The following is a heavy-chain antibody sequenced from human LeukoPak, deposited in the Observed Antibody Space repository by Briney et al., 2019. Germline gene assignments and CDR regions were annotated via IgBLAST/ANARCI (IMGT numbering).Heavy chain of an antibody. D-gene: IGHD3-10*01. J-gene: IGHJ6*02. Sequence: PGGSLRLSCAASGFTFSSYAMSWVRQAPGKGLEWVSAISGSGGSTYYADSVKGRSTISRDNSKNTLYLQMNSLRAEDTAVYYCAKFKELPPGMDVWGQGTTVTVSS. CDR2: ISGSGGST. CDR1: GFTFSSYA. CDR3: AKFKELPPGMDV. V-gene: IGHV3-23*01.